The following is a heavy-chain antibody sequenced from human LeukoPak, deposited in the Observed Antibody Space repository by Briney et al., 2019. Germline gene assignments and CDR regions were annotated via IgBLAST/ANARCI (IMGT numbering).Heavy chain of an antibody. CDR1: GGSISNSY. Sequence: SETLSLTCTVSGGSISNSYWSWIRQPPGKGLEWIGYIYYTGDSNYNPSLKSRVAISLDTSKNQLSLNLRSVTAADTAVYYCARSIAVAPIRLDPWGQGTLVTVSS. D-gene: IGHD6-19*01. CDR3: ARSIAVAPIRLDP. CDR2: IYYTGDS. V-gene: IGHV4-59*08. J-gene: IGHJ5*02.